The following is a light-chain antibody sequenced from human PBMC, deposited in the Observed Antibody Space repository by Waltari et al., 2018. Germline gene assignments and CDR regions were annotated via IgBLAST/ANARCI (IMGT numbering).Light chain of an antibody. J-gene: IGLJ3*02. CDR1: SSDIGGYNY. Sequence: QSALTQPASVSGSPGQSITISCTGTSSDIGGYNYVSWYQQEPGKAPKILIFEVNNRPSGVSNRFSGSKSGNTASLTISGLQAEDETDYYCTSYTSGNTWVFGGGTKVTVL. CDR3: TSYTSGNTWV. CDR2: EVN. V-gene: IGLV2-14*01.